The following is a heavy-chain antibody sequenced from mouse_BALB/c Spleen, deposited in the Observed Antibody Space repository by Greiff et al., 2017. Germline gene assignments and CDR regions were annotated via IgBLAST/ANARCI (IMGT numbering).Heavy chain of an antibody. CDR3: ARGGSCYGSSYV. J-gene: IGHJ2*01. CDR1: GYTFSSYW. V-gene: IGHV1-9*01. D-gene: IGHD1-1*01. CDR2: ILPGSGST. Sequence: QVQLQQSGAELMKPGASVKISCKATGYTFSSYWIEWVKQRPGHGLEWIGEILPGSGSTNYNEKFKGKATFTADTSSNTAYMQLSSLTSEDSAVYYCARGGSCYGSSYVWGQGTTLTVSS.